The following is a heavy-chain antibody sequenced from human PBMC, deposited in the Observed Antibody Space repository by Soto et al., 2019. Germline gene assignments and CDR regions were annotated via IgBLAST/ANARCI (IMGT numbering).Heavy chain of an antibody. J-gene: IGHJ5*01. Sequence: PSETLSLTCAVSGVSIHNSHSFWGWIRQPPGKGLEFIGSMYYSGGANYNPSLKSRVTISLDTSKNQFSLTVNSVTAADTAIYYCGRVVEGANRHTDFDSWGQGTLVTVSS. CDR3: GRVVEGANRHTDFDS. CDR2: MYYSGGA. CDR1: GVSIHNSHSF. V-gene: IGHV4-39*01. D-gene: IGHD2-15*01.